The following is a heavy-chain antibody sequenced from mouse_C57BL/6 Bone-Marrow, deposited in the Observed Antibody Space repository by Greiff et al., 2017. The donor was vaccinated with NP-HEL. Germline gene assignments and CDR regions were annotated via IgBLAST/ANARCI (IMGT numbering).Heavy chain of an antibody. V-gene: IGHV5S21*01. CDR3: ASSDYYGSSYDGGAN. D-gene: IGHD1-1*01. J-gene: IGHJ3*01. Sequence: EVQGVESGEGLVKPGGSLKLSCAASGFTFSSYAMSWVRQTPEKRLEWVAYISSGGDYIYYADTVKGRFTISRDNARNTLYLQMSSLKSEDTAMSYCASSDYYGSSYDGGANWGRGTLVTVSA. CDR2: ISSGGDYI. CDR1: GFTFSSYA.